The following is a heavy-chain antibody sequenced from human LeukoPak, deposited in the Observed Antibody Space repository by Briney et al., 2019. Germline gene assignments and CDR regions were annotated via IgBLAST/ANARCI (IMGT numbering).Heavy chain of an antibody. D-gene: IGHD6-13*01. Sequence: GASVKVSCKASGYTFTGYYMHWVRQAPGQGLEWMGWINPNSGGTNYAQKFQGRVTMTRDTSISTAHMELSRLRSDDTAVYYCARPPIWQQLVPPDFDYWGQGTLVTVSS. CDR2: INPNSGGT. CDR1: GYTFTGYY. J-gene: IGHJ4*02. CDR3: ARPPIWQQLVPPDFDY. V-gene: IGHV1-2*02.